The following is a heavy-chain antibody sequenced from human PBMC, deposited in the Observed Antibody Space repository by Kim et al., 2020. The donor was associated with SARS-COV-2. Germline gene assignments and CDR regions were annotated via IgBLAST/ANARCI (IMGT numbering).Heavy chain of an antibody. J-gene: IGHJ6*02. CDR3: ARGGWIQLWSHYGMDV. V-gene: IGHV3-30-3*01. CDR1: GFTFSSYA. CDR2: ISYDGSNK. D-gene: IGHD5-18*01. Sequence: GGSLRLSCAASGFTFSSYAMHWVRQAPGKGLEWVAVISYDGSNKYYADSVKGRFTISRDNSKNTLYLQMNSLRAEDTAVYYCARGGWIQLWSHYGMDVWGQGTTVTVSS.